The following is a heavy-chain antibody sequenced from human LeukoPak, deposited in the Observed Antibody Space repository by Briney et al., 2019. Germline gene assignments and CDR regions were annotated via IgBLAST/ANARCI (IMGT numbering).Heavy chain of an antibody. Sequence: SETLSLTCAVSGFSITGYYLSWVRQTPGRGLEWVGEIHCTGATSYNPSPERRATIFTNTSKNQSSLRRSSVTAADTAVYYCARRNILTGYFFDFWGQGALVTVSS. J-gene: IGHJ4*02. D-gene: IGHD3-9*01. CDR3: ARRNILTGYFFDF. CDR1: GFSITGYY. V-gene: IGHV4-34*01. CDR2: IHCTGAT.